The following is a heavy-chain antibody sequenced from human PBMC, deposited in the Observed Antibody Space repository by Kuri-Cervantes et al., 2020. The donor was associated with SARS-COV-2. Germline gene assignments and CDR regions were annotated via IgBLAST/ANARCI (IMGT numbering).Heavy chain of an antibody. V-gene: IGHV4-39*01. J-gene: IGHJ4*02. Sequence: SETLSLTCTVSGGSISSYYWGWIRQPPGKGLEWIGSIYYSGSTYYNPSLKSRVTISVDTSKNQFSLKLSSVTAADTAVYYCASGRYYDFWSGYYPFDYWGQGTLVTVSS. CDR2: IYYSGST. D-gene: IGHD3-3*01. CDR3: ASGRYYDFWSGYYPFDY. CDR1: GGSISSYY.